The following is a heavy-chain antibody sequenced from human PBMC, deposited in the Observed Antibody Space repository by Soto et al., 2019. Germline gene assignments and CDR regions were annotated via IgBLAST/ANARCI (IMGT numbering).Heavy chain of an antibody. Sequence: QVQLQESGPGLVKPSETLSLTCTVSGGSISSYYWSWIRQPPGKGLEWIGYIYYSGSTNYNPSLKSRVTISVDTSKTQFSLKLSSVTAADTAVFYCARRSYGSGGSCHDYWGQGTLVTVSS. D-gene: IGHD2-15*01. V-gene: IGHV4-59*01. CDR1: GGSISSYY. CDR2: IYYSGST. CDR3: ARRSYGSGGSCHDY. J-gene: IGHJ4*02.